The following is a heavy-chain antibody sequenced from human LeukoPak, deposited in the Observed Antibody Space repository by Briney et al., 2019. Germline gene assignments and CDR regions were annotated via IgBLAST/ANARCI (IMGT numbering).Heavy chain of an antibody. CDR3: ARDAYYYDSSGYPDY. D-gene: IGHD3-22*01. CDR1: GDSINSNY. V-gene: IGHV4-59*12. Sequence: SETLSLTCSVSGDSINSNYWSWMRQPPGKGLEWIGYIYYGGSTNYNPSLKSRVSMSVDTSKNQFSLKLSSVTAADTAVYYCARDAYYYDSSGYPDYWGQGTLVTVSS. CDR2: IYYGGST. J-gene: IGHJ4*02.